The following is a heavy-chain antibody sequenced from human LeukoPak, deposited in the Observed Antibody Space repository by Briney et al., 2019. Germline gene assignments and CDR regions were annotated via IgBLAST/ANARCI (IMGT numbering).Heavy chain of an antibody. Sequence: GGSLRLSCAASGFTFDDYAMHWVRQAPGKGLEWVSGISWNSGSIGYADSVKGRFTISRDNAKNSLYLQMNSLRAEDTALYYCAKSRYCSSTSCYAMGFDPWGQGTLVTVSS. V-gene: IGHV3-9*01. CDR1: GFTFDDYA. CDR3: AKSRYCSSTSCYAMGFDP. J-gene: IGHJ5*02. CDR2: ISWNSGSI. D-gene: IGHD2-2*01.